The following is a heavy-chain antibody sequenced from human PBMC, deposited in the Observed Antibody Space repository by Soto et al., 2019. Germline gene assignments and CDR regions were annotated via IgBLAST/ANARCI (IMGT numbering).Heavy chain of an antibody. CDR1: GYTFTSYD. CDR2: MNPNSGNT. J-gene: IGHJ4*02. D-gene: IGHD6-13*01. Sequence: QVQLVQPGAEVKKPGASVKVSCKASGYTFTSYDINWVRQATGQGLEWMGWMNPNSGNTGYEQKFQGRVTMTRNTSISTAYMELSTLRSEDTAVYYCARERTSSWRFDYWGQGTLVTVSS. CDR3: ARERTSSWRFDY. V-gene: IGHV1-8*01.